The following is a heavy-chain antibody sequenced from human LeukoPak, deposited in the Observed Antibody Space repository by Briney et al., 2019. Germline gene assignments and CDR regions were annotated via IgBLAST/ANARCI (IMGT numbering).Heavy chain of an antibody. CDR1: GYSFTSYG. V-gene: IGHV1-18*01. J-gene: IGHJ3*02. CDR3: ARVRLGAYCGGDCYSHAFDI. D-gene: IGHD2-21*02. Sequence: ASVKVSCKGSGYSFTSYGISWERQAPGQGLEWMGWISAYNGNTNYAQKIQGRVTMTTDTSTSTAYMELRSLRSDDTAVYYCARVRLGAYCGGDCYSHAFDIWGQGTMVTVSS. CDR2: ISAYNGNT.